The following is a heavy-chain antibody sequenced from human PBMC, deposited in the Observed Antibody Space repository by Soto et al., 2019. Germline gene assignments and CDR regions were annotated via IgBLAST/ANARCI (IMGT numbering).Heavy chain of an antibody. J-gene: IGHJ6*02. CDR2: IYPGDSDT. V-gene: IGHV5-51*01. CDR3: ARTPHDILTCYYDYYYYLIDV. CDR1: GYSFTSYW. Sequence: GESLKISCKGSGYSFTSYWIGWVRQMPGKGLEWMGIIYPGDSDTRYSPSFQGQVTISADKSISTAYLQWSSLKASDTAMYYCARTPHDILTCYYDYYYYLIDVWDRGTTVTVSS. D-gene: IGHD3-9*01.